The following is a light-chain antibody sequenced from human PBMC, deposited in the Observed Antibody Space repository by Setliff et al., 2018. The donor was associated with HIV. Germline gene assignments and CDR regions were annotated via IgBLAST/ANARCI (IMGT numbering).Light chain of an antibody. J-gene: IGLJ1*01. CDR3: GAWDSSLSAGV. CDR1: SSNIGNNY. V-gene: IGLV1-51*01. CDR2: DNN. Sequence: QSALTQPPSVSAAPRQKATISCSGSSSNIGNNYVSWYQQLPGTAPKLLIYDNNKRPSGIPDRFSGSKSGTSATLGITGLQTGDEADYYCGAWDSSLSAGVFGTGTKV.